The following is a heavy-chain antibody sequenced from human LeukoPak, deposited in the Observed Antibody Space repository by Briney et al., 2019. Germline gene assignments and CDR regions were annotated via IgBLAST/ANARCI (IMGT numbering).Heavy chain of an antibody. J-gene: IGHJ4*02. V-gene: IGHV4-39*01. CDR1: GGSITRRSDY. D-gene: IGHD1-7*01. CDR3: ARNESLLGTSGLTDFFVD. Sequence: SETLSLTCSVTGGSITRRSDYWGWLRQPPGKGLEWIGSIYYSGSTFYNPSFKSRVTISVDTSRNQFSLQLSHVTAADTAVYFCARNESLLGTSGLTDFFVDWGEGSLVTVSA. CDR2: IYYSGST.